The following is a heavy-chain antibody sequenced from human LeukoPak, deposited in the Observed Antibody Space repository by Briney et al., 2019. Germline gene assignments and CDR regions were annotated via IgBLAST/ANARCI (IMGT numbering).Heavy chain of an antibody. J-gene: IGHJ4*02. CDR3: ARGPEDIVVVPAALWEFDY. CDR1: GYTFTSYA. CDR2: INTNTENP. Sequence: ASVKVSCKASGYTFTSYAMNWVRQAPGQGLEWMGWINTNTENPTYAQGFTGRFVFSLDTSVSTAYLQISSLKAEDTAVYYCARGPEDIVVVPAALWEFDYWGRGTQVTVSS. D-gene: IGHD2-2*01. V-gene: IGHV7-4-1*02.